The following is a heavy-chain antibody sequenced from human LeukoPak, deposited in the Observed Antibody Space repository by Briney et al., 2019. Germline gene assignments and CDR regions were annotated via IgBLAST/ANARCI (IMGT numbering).Heavy chain of an antibody. V-gene: IGHV5-51*01. J-gene: IGHJ4*02. CDR2: IYPRDSDT. D-gene: IGHD3-10*01. CDR3: ARHLGVVRGVVRYFDY. Sequence: GESLKISCTGSGYTFTNYWIGWVRQMPGKGLEWLGIIYPRDSDTRYNPSFQDQVTISADKSIRTAYLQWSSLKASDTAMYYCARHLGVVRGVVRYFDYWGQGTLVTVSS. CDR1: GYTFTNYW.